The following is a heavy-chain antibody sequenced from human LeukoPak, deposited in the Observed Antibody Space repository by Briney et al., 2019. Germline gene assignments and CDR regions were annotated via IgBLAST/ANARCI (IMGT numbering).Heavy chain of an antibody. CDR3: ARRGYNYAFDY. CDR2: INWNGGST. V-gene: IGHV3-20*04. J-gene: IGHJ4*02. CDR1: GFTFDDYG. D-gene: IGHD5-18*01. Sequence: PGGSLRLSCAASGFTFDDYGMNWVRQAPGKGLEWVSGINWNGGSTGYADFVRGRFTISRDNTKNSLYLQMNSLRAEDAAFYYCARRGYNYAFDYWGQGALVAVSS.